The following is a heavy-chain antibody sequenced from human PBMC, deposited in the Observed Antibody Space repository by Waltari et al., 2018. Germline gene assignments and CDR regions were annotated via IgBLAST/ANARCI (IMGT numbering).Heavy chain of an antibody. J-gene: IGHJ6*02. D-gene: IGHD4-4*01. CDR3: AKGGFMTKVTTNGMDV. CDR2: ISGSVGLT. Sequence: EVQLLESGGGLAQPGGSLRLYCEGSGFSVSTYAGSGVRQGPGRGLEWGSGISGSVGLTDYADSVKGRFAISRDNSKNTLYLQMNSLRAEDTAVYYCAKGGFMTKVTTNGMDVWGQGTTVTVSS. CDR1: GFSVSTYA. V-gene: IGHV3-23*01.